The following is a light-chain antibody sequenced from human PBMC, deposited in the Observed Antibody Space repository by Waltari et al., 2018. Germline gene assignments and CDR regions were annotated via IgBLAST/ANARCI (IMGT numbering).Light chain of an antibody. J-gene: IGLJ2*01. V-gene: IGLV1-40*01. Sequence: QSVLTPPPSVSGAPGQRVSISCTGRGSNLGAGYDLHWYQHHPGKAPKLLIYGTSTRPPGVPDRFFGSQSGTSASLAITALQAEDEAEYYCQSYDTSLSVVFGGGTKLTVL. CDR3: QSYDTSLSVV. CDR1: GSNLGAGYD. CDR2: GTS.